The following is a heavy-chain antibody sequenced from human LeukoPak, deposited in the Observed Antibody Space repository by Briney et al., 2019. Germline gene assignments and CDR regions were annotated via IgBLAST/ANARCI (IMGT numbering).Heavy chain of an antibody. V-gene: IGHV1-2*06. Sequence: ASVKVSCKESGYTFTGYHIHWVRQAPGQGGERMGRINPYSGDTNFAQKFQGRVTMTRDTSITTAYMDLSSLTPDDTAVYFCARDQGSLTRSWYTGYWGQGTQVTVSS. CDR3: ARDQGSLTRSWYTGY. CDR1: GYTFTGYH. D-gene: IGHD6-13*01. J-gene: IGHJ4*02. CDR2: INPYSGDT.